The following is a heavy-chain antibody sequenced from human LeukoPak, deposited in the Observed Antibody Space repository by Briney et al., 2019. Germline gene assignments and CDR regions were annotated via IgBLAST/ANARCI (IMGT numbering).Heavy chain of an antibody. V-gene: IGHV1-46*01. Sequence: ASVKVSCKASGYSFTSHYMHWVRQAPGQGLEWMGLINPSGSSTLYAQKFQGRVTMTRDMSTTTDYMELSSLRSEYTAVYYCAQSLGYCSSTSCYKYFDYWGQGTLVTVSS. J-gene: IGHJ4*02. CDR2: INPSGSST. D-gene: IGHD2-2*02. CDR3: AQSLGYCSSTSCYKYFDY. CDR1: GYSFTSHY.